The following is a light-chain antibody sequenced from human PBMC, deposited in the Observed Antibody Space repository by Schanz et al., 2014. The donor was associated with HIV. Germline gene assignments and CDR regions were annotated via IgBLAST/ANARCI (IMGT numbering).Light chain of an antibody. CDR3: QQYYSSSRVT. J-gene: IGKJ2*01. CDR1: QSVSSY. CDR2: DAS. V-gene: IGKV3-11*01. Sequence: EVVLTQSPATLSLSPGERATLSCRASQSVSSYLVWYQQKPGQAPRLLIYDASNRATGIPARFSGSGSGTEFTPTISSLEPEEFAVYYCQQYYSSSRVTFGQGTKLEIK.